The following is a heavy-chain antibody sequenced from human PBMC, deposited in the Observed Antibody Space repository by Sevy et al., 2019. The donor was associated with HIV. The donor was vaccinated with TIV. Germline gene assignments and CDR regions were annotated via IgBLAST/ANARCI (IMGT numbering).Heavy chain of an antibody. CDR3: AREPYFFDKSGYYWDY. CDR1: GGSISSYF. D-gene: IGHD3-22*01. V-gene: IGHV4-59*13. Sequence: SETLSLTCSVSGGSISSYFWGWIRQPPGKGLEWIGYVYHTGSTNYSPSFKSRVTISVDTSKNQFSLRLFSVAAADTAVYYCAREPYFFDKSGYYWDYWGQGALVTVSS. CDR2: VYHTGST. J-gene: IGHJ4*02.